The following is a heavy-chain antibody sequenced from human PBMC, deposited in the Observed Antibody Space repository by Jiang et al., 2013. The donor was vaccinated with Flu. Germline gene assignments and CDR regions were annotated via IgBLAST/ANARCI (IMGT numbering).Heavy chain of an antibody. J-gene: IGHJ4*02. Sequence: CTVSGGSLSSGDYYWSWIRQPPGKGLEWIGYIYYSGRTYYNPSLKSRVTISVDTSKSQFSLKLSSVTAADTAVYYCARVGSGWSPTQFDYWGQGTLVTVSS. CDR1: GGSLSSGDYY. V-gene: IGHV4-30-4*01. CDR2: IYYSGRT. CDR3: ARVGSGWSPTQFDY. D-gene: IGHD6-19*01.